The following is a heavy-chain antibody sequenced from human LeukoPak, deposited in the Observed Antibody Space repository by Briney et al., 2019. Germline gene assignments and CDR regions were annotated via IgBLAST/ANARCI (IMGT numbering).Heavy chain of an antibody. D-gene: IGHD6-13*01. CDR3: ARENWVAAAGKIDY. CDR2: INPNSGGT. Sequence: ASVKVSCKASGYTFTGYYMHWVLQAPGHGLEWMGRINPNSGGTNYAQKFQGRVTMTRDTSISTAYMELSRLRSDDTAVYYCARENWVAAAGKIDYWGQGTLVTVSS. J-gene: IGHJ4*02. V-gene: IGHV1-2*06. CDR1: GYTFTGYY.